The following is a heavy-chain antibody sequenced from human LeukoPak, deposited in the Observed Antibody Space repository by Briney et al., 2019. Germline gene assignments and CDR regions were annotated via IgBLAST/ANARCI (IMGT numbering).Heavy chain of an antibody. Sequence: TGGSLRLSCAASGFSISYYGMHWVRQAPGKGLEWVAVISQDGIDKYYADSVKGQVTISRDNSRNTLYLQMNSPRAEDTAVYYCARGSSAYGHPLSPLLDSWGQGTLVLVSS. CDR3: ARGSSAYGHPLSPLLDS. D-gene: IGHD6-19*01. V-gene: IGHV3-30*03. CDR2: ISQDGIDK. J-gene: IGHJ4*02. CDR1: GFSISYYG.